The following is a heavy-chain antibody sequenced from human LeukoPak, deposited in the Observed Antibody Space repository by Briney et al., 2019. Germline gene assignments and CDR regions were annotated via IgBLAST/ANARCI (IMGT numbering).Heavy chain of an antibody. CDR2: INPNSGGT. V-gene: IGHV1-2*04. D-gene: IGHD3-22*01. CDR1: GYTFTGYY. J-gene: IGHJ5*02. CDR3: ARGVLYYDSSGYNWFDP. Sequence: ASVKVSCKASGYTFTGYYMHWVRQAPGQGLEWMGWINPNSGGTNYAQKFQGWVTMTRDTSISTAYMELSRLRSDDTAVYYCARGVLYYDSSGYNWFDPWGQGTLVTVSS.